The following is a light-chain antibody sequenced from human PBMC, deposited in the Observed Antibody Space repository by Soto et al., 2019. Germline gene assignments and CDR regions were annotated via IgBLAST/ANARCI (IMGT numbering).Light chain of an antibody. CDR2: DSN. CDR3: GAWDRSLSVYV. J-gene: IGLJ1*01. Sequence: QSVLTQPPSVSAAPVQEVTISCSGSISNIGDNSVSWYQQLPGTAPKLLLYDSNKRPSGIPARFSGSKSGTSATLGITGLQTGDEADYYGGAWDRSLSVYVFGSGTKLTVL. CDR1: ISNIGDNS. V-gene: IGLV1-51*01.